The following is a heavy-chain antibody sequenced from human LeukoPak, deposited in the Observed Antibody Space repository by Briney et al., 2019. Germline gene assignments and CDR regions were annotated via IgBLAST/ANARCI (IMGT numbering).Heavy chain of an antibody. CDR2: INHGGGT. CDR3: ARDEGVLYYFDY. CDR1: GGSFSDYF. J-gene: IGHJ4*02. Sequence: PSETLSLTCAVYGGSFSDYFWNWIRQPPGKGLEWIGEINHGGGTRYNPSLKSRATISVDTSKKQSSLNLSSVTAADTAVYYCARDEGVLYYFDYWGQGTLVTVSS. D-gene: IGHD2/OR15-2a*01. V-gene: IGHV4-34*01.